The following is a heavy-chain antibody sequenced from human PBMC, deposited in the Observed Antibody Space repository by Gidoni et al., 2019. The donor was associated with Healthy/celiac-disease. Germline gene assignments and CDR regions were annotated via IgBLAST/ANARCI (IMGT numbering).Heavy chain of an antibody. J-gene: IGHJ4*02. Sequence: QVQLVESGGGVVQPGRSLRLSCAASGFTFSSYGMHWVRQAPGKGLEWVAVISYDGSNKYYADSVKGRFTISRDNSKNTLYLQMNSLRAEDTAVYYCAKVYCSGGSCYEAFDYWGQGTLVTVSS. V-gene: IGHV3-30*18. CDR3: AKVYCSGGSCYEAFDY. CDR2: ISYDGSNK. D-gene: IGHD2-15*01. CDR1: GFTFSSYG.